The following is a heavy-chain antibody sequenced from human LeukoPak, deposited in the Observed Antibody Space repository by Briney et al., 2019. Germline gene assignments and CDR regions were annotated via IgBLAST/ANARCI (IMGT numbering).Heavy chain of an antibody. Sequence: GGSLRLSCAASGFTFSSYGMHWVRQAPGKGLEWVAVISYDRSNKYYADSVKGRFTISRDNSKNTLYLQMNSLRAEDTAVYYCAKDRSSVRYYYYGMDVWGQGTTVTVSS. CDR2: ISYDRSNK. V-gene: IGHV3-30*18. CDR3: AKDRSSVRYYYYGMDV. D-gene: IGHD6-6*01. J-gene: IGHJ6*02. CDR1: GFTFSSYG.